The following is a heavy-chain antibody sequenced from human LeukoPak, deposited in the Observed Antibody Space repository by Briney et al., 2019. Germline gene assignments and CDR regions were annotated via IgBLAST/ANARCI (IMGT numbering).Heavy chain of an antibody. CDR2: ISNTGGAK. J-gene: IGHJ4*02. CDR1: GFTFSSYS. Sequence: GGSLRLSCAASGFTFSSYSMGWVRQAPGRGLEWVSFISNTGGAKYYADSAKGRFTISRDNAHNSLYLQMNSLRDEDSALYYCAGDNHDYGFDYWGQGTLVTVSS. D-gene: IGHD4-17*01. V-gene: IGHV3-48*02. CDR3: AGDNHDYGFDY.